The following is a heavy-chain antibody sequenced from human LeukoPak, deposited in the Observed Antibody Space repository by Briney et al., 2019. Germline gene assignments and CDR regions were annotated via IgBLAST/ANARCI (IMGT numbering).Heavy chain of an antibody. Sequence: GGSLRLSCAASVFTFSMYAMHWVRQAPGKGLEYVSAISSDGSSTYYANSVNGRFTISRDTSKNTLYLQMGSLRADDMAVYYCARSPRDFWSGYLGYWGQGTLVTVSS. D-gene: IGHD3-3*01. J-gene: IGHJ4*02. CDR1: VFTFSMYA. CDR3: ARSPRDFWSGYLGY. V-gene: IGHV3-64*01. CDR2: ISSDGSST.